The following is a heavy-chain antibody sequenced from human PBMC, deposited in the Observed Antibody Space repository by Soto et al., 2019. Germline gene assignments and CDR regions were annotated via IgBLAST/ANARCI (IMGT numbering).Heavy chain of an antibody. D-gene: IGHD3-22*01. CDR3: ARELVSGDYYDSSGYYSYYYGMDV. CDR1: GGSISSGGYS. Sequence: CAVSGGSISSGGYSWSWIRQPPGKGLEWIGYIYHSGSTYYNPSLKSRVTISVDRSKNQFSLKLSSVTAADTAVYYCARELVSGDYYDSSGYYSYYYGMDVWGQGTTVTVSS. J-gene: IGHJ6*02. V-gene: IGHV4-30-2*01. CDR2: IYHSGST.